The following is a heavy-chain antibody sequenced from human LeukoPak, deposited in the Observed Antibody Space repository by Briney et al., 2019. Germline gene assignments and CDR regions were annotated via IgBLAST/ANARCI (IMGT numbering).Heavy chain of an antibody. CDR3: AHRQFRGVIVEPVDN. V-gene: IGHV2-5*02. J-gene: IGHJ4*02. CDR2: VYWDDET. Sequence: SGPTLVKPTPTLTLTCTVSGFSLRTPTMGVGWVRQPPVKALEYLALVYWDDETRYTPSLRSRLTITEDTSKNEVVLTMTNMDPVDTATYYCAHRQFRGVIVEPVDNWGQGILVTVSS. CDR1: GFSLRTPTMG. D-gene: IGHD3-10*01.